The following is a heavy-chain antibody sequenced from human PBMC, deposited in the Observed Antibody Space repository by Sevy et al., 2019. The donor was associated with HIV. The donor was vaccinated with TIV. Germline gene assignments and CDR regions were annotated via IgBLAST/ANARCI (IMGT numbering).Heavy chain of an antibody. D-gene: IGHD4-4*01. J-gene: IGHJ6*02. CDR3: ARDGHDYSNLYDYYGLDV. V-gene: IGHV1-69*13. Sequence: ASVKVSCKASGGSFSSYAINWVRQAPGQGLEWMGALIPIFGSPNYAQKFRDRVTISADESTRTAYMELSSLGSEDTAVYYCARDGHDYSNLYDYYGLDVWGQGTTVTVSS. CDR1: GGSFSSYA. CDR2: LIPIFGSP.